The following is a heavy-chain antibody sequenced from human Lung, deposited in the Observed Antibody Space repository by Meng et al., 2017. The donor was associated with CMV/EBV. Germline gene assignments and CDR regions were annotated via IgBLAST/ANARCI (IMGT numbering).Heavy chain of an antibody. CDR1: GGSISSSSYY. J-gene: IGHJ4*02. CDR2: VYYTGDT. CDR3: VRETGGSSSAW. D-gene: IGHD1-26*01. V-gene: IGHV4-39*06. Sequence: SETXSLTCTISGGSISSSSYYWAWIHQPPEKGLEWIGSVYYTGDTYYSPSLKSRVTISIDTSKNEFTLTVNSVTDADTAVYYCVRETGGSSSAWWGQGTLVTVSS.